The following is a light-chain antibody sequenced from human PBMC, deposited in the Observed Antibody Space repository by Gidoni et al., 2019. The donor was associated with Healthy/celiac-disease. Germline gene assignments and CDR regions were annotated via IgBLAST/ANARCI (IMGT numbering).Light chain of an antibody. J-gene: IGKJ3*01. CDR3: QQSYSTPRT. Sequence: DIQMTQSPSSLSASVGDRVTITCRASQSISSYLNWYQQKPGKAPKLLIYAASSLQSGVPSRFSGSGSGSDFTLTISSLQPEDFATYYCQQSYSTPRTFGPXDQSGYQT. CDR1: QSISSY. V-gene: IGKV1-39*01. CDR2: AAS.